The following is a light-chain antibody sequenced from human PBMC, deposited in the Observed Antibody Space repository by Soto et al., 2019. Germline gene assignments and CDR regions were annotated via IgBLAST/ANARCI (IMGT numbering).Light chain of an antibody. CDR1: SSDVGGYNY. J-gene: IGLJ2*01. CDR3: KSYVAGNTVV. CDR2: EVS. V-gene: IGLV2-8*01. Sequence: QSALTQPPSASGSPGQSVTISCTGTSSDVGGYNYVSWYQQHPGKAPKLMIYEVSKRPAGVPDRFSGSKSGNTASLMVSGLQAEDEADYYCKSYVAGNTVVFGGGTKLTV.